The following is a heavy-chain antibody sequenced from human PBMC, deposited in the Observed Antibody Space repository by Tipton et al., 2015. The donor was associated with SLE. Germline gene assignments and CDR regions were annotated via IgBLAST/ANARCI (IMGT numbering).Heavy chain of an antibody. CDR1: GFTFDDYG. J-gene: IGHJ4*02. CDR2: INWNGGST. V-gene: IGHV3-20*04. CDR3: ARDRGRYEVQDY. Sequence: GSLRLSCAASGFTFDDYGMSWVRQVPEKGLEWVSGINWNGGSTGYADSVKGRFTISRDNAKNSLYLQMNSLRAEDTALYYCARDRGRYEVQDYWGQGTLVTVSS. D-gene: IGHD1-1*01.